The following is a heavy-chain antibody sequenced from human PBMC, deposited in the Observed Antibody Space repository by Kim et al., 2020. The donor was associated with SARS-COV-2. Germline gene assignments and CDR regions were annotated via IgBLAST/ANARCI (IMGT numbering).Heavy chain of an antibody. CDR2: INPSGGST. CDR1: GYTFTSYY. Sequence: ASVKVSCKASGYTFTSYYMHWVRQAPGQGLEWMGIINPSGGSTSYAQKFQGRVTMTRDTSTSTVYMELSSLRSEDTAVYYCARGGDSGSYSWLLRGGMDVWGQGTTVTVSS. J-gene: IGHJ6*02. V-gene: IGHV1-46*01. D-gene: IGHD1-26*01. CDR3: ARGGDSGSYSWLLRGGMDV.